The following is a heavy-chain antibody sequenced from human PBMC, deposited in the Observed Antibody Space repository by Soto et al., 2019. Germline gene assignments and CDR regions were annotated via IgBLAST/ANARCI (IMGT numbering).Heavy chain of an antibody. Sequence: SETLSLTCSVSGGSISSYYWSWIRQPPGKGLEWIGYIYYSGSTNYNPSLKSRVTISVDTSKNQFSLKLSSVTAADTAVYYCARHVKGYSSGWYDYWGQGTLVTVSS. CDR3: ARHVKGYSSGWYDY. CDR1: GGSISSYY. CDR2: IYYSGST. J-gene: IGHJ4*02. D-gene: IGHD6-19*01. V-gene: IGHV4-59*08.